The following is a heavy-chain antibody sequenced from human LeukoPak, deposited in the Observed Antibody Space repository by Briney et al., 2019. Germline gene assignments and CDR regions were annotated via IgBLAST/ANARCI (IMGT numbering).Heavy chain of an antibody. Sequence: ASVKVSCKASGYTFTNYGIGWVRQAPGQGLEWTGWISAYNGNTNYAQKLQGRVTMTTDTSTSTAYMELRSLRSDDTAVYYCARDKPAVTTSYYYGMDVWGKGTTVTVSS. CDR1: GYTFTNYG. V-gene: IGHV1-18*04. D-gene: IGHD4-17*01. CDR2: ISAYNGNT. CDR3: ARDKPAVTTSYYYGMDV. J-gene: IGHJ6*04.